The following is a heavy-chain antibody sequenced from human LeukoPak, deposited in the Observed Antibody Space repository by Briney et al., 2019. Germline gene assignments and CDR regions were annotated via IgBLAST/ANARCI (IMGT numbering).Heavy chain of an antibody. J-gene: IGHJ4*02. CDR3: ARERAAAGTRLDY. CDR1: GGSISSSNW. Sequence: SETLSLTCAVSGGSISSSNWWSWVRQPPGKGLEWIGEIYHSGSTNYNPSLKSRVTISVDKSKNQCSLKLSSVTAADTAVYYCARERAAAGTRLDYWGQGTLVTVSS. D-gene: IGHD6-13*01. CDR2: IYHSGST. V-gene: IGHV4-4*02.